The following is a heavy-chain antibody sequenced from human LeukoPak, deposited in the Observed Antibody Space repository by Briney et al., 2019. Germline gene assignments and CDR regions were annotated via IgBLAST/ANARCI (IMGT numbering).Heavy chain of an antibody. V-gene: IGHV3-23*01. CDR1: GFTFSSYA. J-gene: IGHJ4*02. D-gene: IGHD3-9*01. CDR3: AKVQGAPLRYFDWLLFDY. Sequence: PGGSLRLSCAASGFTFSSYAMSWVRQAPGKGLEWVSAISGSGGSTYYADFVKGRFTISRDKSKNTLYLQMKSLRVEDTAVYYCAKVQGAPLRYFDWLLFDYWGQGTLVTVSS. CDR2: ISGSGGST.